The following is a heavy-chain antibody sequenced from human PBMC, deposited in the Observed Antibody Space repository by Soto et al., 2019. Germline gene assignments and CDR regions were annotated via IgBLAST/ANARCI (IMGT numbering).Heavy chain of an antibody. CDR2: ISGSGGST. D-gene: IGHD2-21*01. CDR3: EKDRHCGGECYSDLSWFVP. Sequence: GGSLRLSCAASGCTFSSYAMSWVRQAPGKGLEWVSAISGSGGSTYYADSVKGRFTISRDNSKNTLYLQMNSLRAEDTAVSSCEKDRHCGGECYSDLSWFVPWGQGTLVTVSS. CDR1: GCTFSSYA. V-gene: IGHV3-23*01. J-gene: IGHJ5*02.